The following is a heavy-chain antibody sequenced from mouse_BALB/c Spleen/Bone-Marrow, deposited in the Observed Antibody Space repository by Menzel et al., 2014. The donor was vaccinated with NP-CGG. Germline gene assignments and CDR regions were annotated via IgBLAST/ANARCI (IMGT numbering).Heavy chain of an antibody. V-gene: IGHV5-17*02. D-gene: IGHD2-3*01. CDR2: ISGGTSTI. J-gene: IGHJ2*01. CDR3: VRGGYYVPSYFDS. Sequence: EVQGVESGGGLVQPGGSRKLSCAASGFTFRGFGMHWARQAPEKGLEWVAYISGGTSTIYYADTVKGRFTISRDNPNNTLFLQMTSLRSEDTAMYYCVRGGYYVPSYFDSWGQGTTLTVSA. CDR1: GFTFRGFG.